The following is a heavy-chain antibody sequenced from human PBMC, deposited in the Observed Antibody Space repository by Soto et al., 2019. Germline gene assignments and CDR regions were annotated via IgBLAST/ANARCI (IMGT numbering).Heavy chain of an antibody. CDR1: GVSFSSYA. CDR2: IIAVSGPT. V-gene: IGHV1-69*01. J-gene: IGHJ4*02. CDR3: ATTDAPLGPR. Sequence: QVQLVQSGAEVQKPGSSVRVSCKPSGVSFSSYAINWVRQAHGQGLEWLGAIIAVSGPTNVAQKFQDRVTITADERTSTVFMDLGSLRSEDTAVYFCATTDAPLGPRWGQRTLVTVSS.